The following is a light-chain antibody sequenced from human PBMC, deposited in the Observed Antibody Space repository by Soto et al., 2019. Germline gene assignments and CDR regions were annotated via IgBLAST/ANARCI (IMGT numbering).Light chain of an antibody. Sequence: DIVMTQSVDSLAVSLGERATINCKSSQSVLHSSNNKNYLSWYQQKPGQPPKLLIYGASARESGVPDRFSGSGSGTDFALTISSLQAEDVAVYYCQQYYSFPPTFCQGTKVEIK. CDR3: QQYYSFPPT. CDR2: GAS. J-gene: IGKJ1*01. CDR1: QSVLHSSNNKNY. V-gene: IGKV4-1*01.